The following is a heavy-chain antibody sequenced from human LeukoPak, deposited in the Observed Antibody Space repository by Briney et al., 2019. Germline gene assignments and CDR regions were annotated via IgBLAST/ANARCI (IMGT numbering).Heavy chain of an antibody. J-gene: IGHJ5*02. CDR1: GYTFTSYD. Sequence: ASVKVSCKASGYTFTSYDINWVRQATGQGLEWMGWMNPNTGNTDYAQKFQGRVIMTRNTSISTAYMELSSLRSEDTAVYYCARSLVVLQLETDGWFDPWGQGTLVTVSS. CDR2: MNPNTGNT. CDR3: ARSLVVLQLETDGWFDP. D-gene: IGHD6-6*01. V-gene: IGHV1-8*01.